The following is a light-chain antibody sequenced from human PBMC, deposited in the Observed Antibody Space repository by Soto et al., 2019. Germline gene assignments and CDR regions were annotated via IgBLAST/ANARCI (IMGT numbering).Light chain of an antibody. CDR1: SSDVGGYNY. CDR2: EVS. CDR3: SSMRV. Sequence: QSALTQPPSASGSPGQSVTISCTGTSSDVGGYNYVSWYQQHPGKAPKLMIYEVSKRPSGVPDRFSGSKSGNTASLTVSGLQAEDEADYYGSSMRVFGTGTKLTVL. J-gene: IGLJ1*01. V-gene: IGLV2-8*01.